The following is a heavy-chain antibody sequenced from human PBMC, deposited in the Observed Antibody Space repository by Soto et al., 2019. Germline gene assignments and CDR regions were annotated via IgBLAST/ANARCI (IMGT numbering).Heavy chain of an antibody. CDR3: ARDPLWGTAMVLWYFDL. J-gene: IGHJ2*01. V-gene: IGHV3-30-3*01. CDR1: GFTFSSYA. D-gene: IGHD5-18*01. CDR2: ISYDGSNK. Sequence: GGSLSLSCAASGFTFSSYAMHWVRQAPGKGLEWVAVISYDGSNKYYADSVKGRFTISRDNSKNTLYLQMNSLRAEDTAVYYCARDPLWGTAMVLWYFDLWGRGTLVTVSS.